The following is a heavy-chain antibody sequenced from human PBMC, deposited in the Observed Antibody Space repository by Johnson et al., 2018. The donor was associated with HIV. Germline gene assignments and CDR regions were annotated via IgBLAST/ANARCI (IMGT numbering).Heavy chain of an antibody. Sequence: QVQLVESGGGLVKSGGSLRLSCAASGYTFSGSGMHWVRQAPGKGLEWVAFTRYDGSNKHYVDSVKGRFTISRDNSKNTLYLQMNSLLPEDTAVYYCAKSDSGYDAFDIWGQGTMVTVSS. D-gene: IGHD5-12*01. J-gene: IGHJ3*02. CDR1: GYTFSGSG. V-gene: IGHV3-30*02. CDR3: AKSDSGYDAFDI. CDR2: TRYDGSNK.